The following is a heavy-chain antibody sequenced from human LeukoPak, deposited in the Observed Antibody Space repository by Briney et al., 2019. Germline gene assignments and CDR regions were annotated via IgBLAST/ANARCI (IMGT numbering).Heavy chain of an antibody. V-gene: IGHV4-61*02. D-gene: IGHD6-6*01. CDR2: IYTSGST. Sequence: PSQTLSLTCTVSGGSISSGSYYWSWIRQPAGKGLEWIGRIYTSGSTNYNPSLKSRVTISVDTSKNQFSLKLSSVTAADTAVYYCARGSRRTSNFDYWGQGTLVTVFS. CDR1: GGSISSGSYY. J-gene: IGHJ4*02. CDR3: ARGSRRTSNFDY.